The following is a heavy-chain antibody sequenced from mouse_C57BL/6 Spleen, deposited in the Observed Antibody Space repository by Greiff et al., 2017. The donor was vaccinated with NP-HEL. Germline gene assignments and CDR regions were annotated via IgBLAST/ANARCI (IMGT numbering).Heavy chain of an antibody. Sequence: EVQLQQSGPELVKPGASVKISCKASGYTFTDYYMNWVKQSHGKSLEWIGDINPNNGGTSYNQKFKGKATLTVDKSSSTAYMELRSLTSEDSAVYYCATGYYGSSYGFAYWGQGTLVTVSA. CDR2: INPNNGGT. D-gene: IGHD1-1*01. CDR1: GYTFTDYY. CDR3: ATGYYGSSYGFAY. J-gene: IGHJ3*01. V-gene: IGHV1-26*01.